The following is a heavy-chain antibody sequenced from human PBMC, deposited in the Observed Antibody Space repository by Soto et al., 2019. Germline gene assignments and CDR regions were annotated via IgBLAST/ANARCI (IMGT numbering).Heavy chain of an antibody. CDR3: ARVVSRDGYIHDAFDI. J-gene: IGHJ3*02. V-gene: IGHV1-3*01. CDR2: INAGNGNT. D-gene: IGHD5-12*01. CDR1: GYTFTSYA. Sequence: QVQLVQSGAEVKKPGASVKVSCKASGYTFTSYAMHWVRQAPGQRLEWMGWINAGNGNTKYSQKFQGRVTITRDTSASTAYMELSSLRSEDTAVYYCARVVSRDGYIHDAFDIWGQGTMVTVSS.